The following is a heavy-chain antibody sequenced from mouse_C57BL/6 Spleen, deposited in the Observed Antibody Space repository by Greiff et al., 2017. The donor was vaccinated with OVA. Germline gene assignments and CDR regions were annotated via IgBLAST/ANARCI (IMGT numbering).Heavy chain of an antibody. CDR3: ASGDYGSSYGGYFDV. V-gene: IGHV1-81*01. D-gene: IGHD1-1*01. CDR1: GYTFTSYG. CDR2: IYPTSGNT. Sequence: QVQLQQSGAELARPGASVKLSCKASGYTFTSYGISWVKQRTGQGLEWIGEIYPTSGNTYYNEKFKGKATLTADESSSTAYMELRSLTSEDSAVYFCASGDYGSSYGGYFDVWGTGATVTVSS. J-gene: IGHJ1*03.